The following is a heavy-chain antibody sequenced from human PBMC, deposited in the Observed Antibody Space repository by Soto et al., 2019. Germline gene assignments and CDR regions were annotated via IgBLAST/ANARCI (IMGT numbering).Heavy chain of an antibody. CDR3: ASGIQLWLRRINNGYSG. J-gene: IGHJ4*02. CDR1: RGTFSTYA. V-gene: IGHV1-69*12. CDR2: IIPMFGTA. Sequence: QVQLVQYGAEVKKPESSVKVSCKAPRGTFSTYAISWVRQAHGQGIEWMGGIIPMFGTANYAQRFQDRVTITADESTNTVYMELSSQRSEDTAVYFCASGIQLWLRRINNGYSGWGQGTLVTVSS. D-gene: IGHD5-18*01.